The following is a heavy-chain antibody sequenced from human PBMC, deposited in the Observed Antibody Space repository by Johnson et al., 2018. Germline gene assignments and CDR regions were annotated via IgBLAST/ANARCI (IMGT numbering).Heavy chain of an antibody. CDR2: MWSDGSKK. J-gene: IGHJ1*01. V-gene: IGHV3-33*01. CDR1: GFTFSSHG. CDR3: ARDRGDCSGGSCWGYFLH. Sequence: QVQLVQCGGGVVQPGRSLRLSCAASGFTFSSHGMHWVRQAPGKGLEWVAVMWSDGSKKYYADSVKGRFTVSRDNSKNTLYLQMDSLRAEDRAIYYCARDRGDCSGGSCWGYFLHWGQGTLVTVSS. D-gene: IGHD2-15*01.